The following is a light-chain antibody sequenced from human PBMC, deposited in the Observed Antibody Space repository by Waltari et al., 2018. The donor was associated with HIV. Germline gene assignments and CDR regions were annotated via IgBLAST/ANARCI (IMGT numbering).Light chain of an antibody. CDR1: RPPIGPTA. CDR3: ATWDDSLYGM. Sequence: QSLFTQPPSASGTPGQTVVISFSCNRPPIGPTALSWYHVLPGSAPRLLIYMNNYRPSGVPGRVSGSRSGTSASLAIHALQSEDEADYYCATWDDSLYGMFGGGTKLTV. CDR2: MNN. J-gene: IGLJ3*02. V-gene: IGLV1-44*01.